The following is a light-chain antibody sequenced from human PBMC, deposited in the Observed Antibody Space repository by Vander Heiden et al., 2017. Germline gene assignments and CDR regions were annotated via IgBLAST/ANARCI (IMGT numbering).Light chain of an antibody. CDR2: WAS. CDR3: QHYYTVPRT. J-gene: IGKJ2*01. CDR1: QSLSYNSDDKTY. Sequence: DIVITQSPASLALSLGERATINCKSSQSLSYNSDDKTYLAWYQQKPGQPPKLLIYWASTRESGVPDRFSGSGSGTDFTLTISSLQSEDVAVYYCQHYYTVPRTFGQGTRLEI. V-gene: IGKV4-1*01.